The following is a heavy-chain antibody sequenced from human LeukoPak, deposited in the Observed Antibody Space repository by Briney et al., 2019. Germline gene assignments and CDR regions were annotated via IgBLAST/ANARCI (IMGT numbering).Heavy chain of an antibody. V-gene: IGHV3-11*01. CDR1: GFTFSDYY. CDR2: ISSSGSTI. J-gene: IGHJ5*02. Sequence: PGGPLRLSCAASGFTFSDYYMSWIRKAPGKGREGVSYISSSGSTIYYADSVKGRFTISRDNAKNSLYLQMNSLRAEDTAVYYCASSVAAFSWFDPWGQGTLVTVSS. CDR3: ASSVAAFSWFDP. D-gene: IGHD6-19*01.